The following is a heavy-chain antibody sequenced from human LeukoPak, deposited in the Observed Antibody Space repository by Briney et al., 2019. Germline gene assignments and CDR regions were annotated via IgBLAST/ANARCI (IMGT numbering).Heavy chain of an antibody. CDR3: ARGVRDSSSWYRRRYYFDY. CDR1: GVSFSGYY. CDR2: INHSGST. D-gene: IGHD6-13*01. Sequence: SETLSLTCAVYGVSFSGYYWSWIRQPPGKGLEWIGEINHSGSTNYNPSLKSRVTISVDTSKNQFSLKLSSVTAADTAVYYCARGVRDSSSWYRRRYYFDYWGQGTLVTVSS. J-gene: IGHJ4*02. V-gene: IGHV4-34*01.